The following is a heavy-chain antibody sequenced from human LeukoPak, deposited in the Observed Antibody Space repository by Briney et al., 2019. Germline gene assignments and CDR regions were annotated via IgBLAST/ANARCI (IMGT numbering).Heavy chain of an antibody. V-gene: IGHV4-34*01. CDR2: INHSGST. J-gene: IGHJ4*02. CDR1: GGSFSGYY. Sequence: PSETLSLTCAVYGGSFSGYYWSWIRQPPGKGLEWIGKINHSGSTNYNPSLKSRVTISVDTSKNQFSLKLSSVTAADTAVYYCAKGPTMVRGVSFDYWGQGTLVTVSS. D-gene: IGHD3-10*01. CDR3: AKGPTMVRGVSFDY.